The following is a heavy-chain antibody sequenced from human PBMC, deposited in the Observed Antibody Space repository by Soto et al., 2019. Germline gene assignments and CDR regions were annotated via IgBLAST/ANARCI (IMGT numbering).Heavy chain of an antibody. Sequence: QITLKESGPTLVKPTQTLTLTCTFSGFSLSSNEVGVGWIRQPPGKALEWLALIYWDGDKHYSPSLKSRLTNTKDTSKTQVVLTMTTMDPVDTATYYCAHRGGAAAGTDFFDYWGQGTLVTVSS. CDR3: AHRGGAAAGTDFFDY. CDR2: IYWDGDK. D-gene: IGHD6-13*01. V-gene: IGHV2-5*02. CDR1: GFSLSSNEVG. J-gene: IGHJ4*02.